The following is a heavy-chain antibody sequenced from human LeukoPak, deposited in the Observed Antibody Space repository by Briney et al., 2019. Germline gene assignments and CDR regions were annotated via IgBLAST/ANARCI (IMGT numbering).Heavy chain of an antibody. V-gene: IGHV1-8*01. CDR1: GYTFTSYD. Sequence: ASVTVSCKASGYTFTSYDINWVRQATGQGLEWMGWMNPNSGNTGYAQKFQGRVTMTRNTSISTAYMELSSLRSEDTAVYYCARVQSSSWFYYYYYYMDVWGKGTTVTISS. D-gene: IGHD6-13*01. J-gene: IGHJ6*03. CDR2: MNPNSGNT. CDR3: ARVQSSSWFYYYYYYMDV.